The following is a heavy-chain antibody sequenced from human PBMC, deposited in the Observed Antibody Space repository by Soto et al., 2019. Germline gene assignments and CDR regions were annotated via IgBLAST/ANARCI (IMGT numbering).Heavy chain of an antibody. CDR3: AREEDYGDLTYYFDY. J-gene: IGHJ4*02. CDR1: GGTFSSYA. CDR2: IIPIFGTA. V-gene: IGHV1-69*13. D-gene: IGHD4-17*01. Sequence: SVKVSCKASGGTFSSYAISWVRQAPGQGLEWMGGIIPIFGTANYAQKFQGRVTITADESTSTAYMELSSLRSEDTAVYYWAREEDYGDLTYYFDYWGQGTLVTVSS.